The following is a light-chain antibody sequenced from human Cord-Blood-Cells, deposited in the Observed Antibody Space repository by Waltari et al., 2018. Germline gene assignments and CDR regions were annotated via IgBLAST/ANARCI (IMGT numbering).Light chain of an antibody. CDR2: WAS. J-gene: IGKJ1*01. CDR1: QSVLYSSNNKNY. V-gene: IGKV4-1*01. Sequence: DIVMNQSPDSLAVSLGERATINCKSRQSVLYSSNNKNYLAWYHQKPGQPPKLRIYWASTRESGVPDRFSGSGSGTDFTLTISSLQAEDVAVYYCQQYYSTPPTFGQGTKVEIK. CDR3: QQYYSTPPT.